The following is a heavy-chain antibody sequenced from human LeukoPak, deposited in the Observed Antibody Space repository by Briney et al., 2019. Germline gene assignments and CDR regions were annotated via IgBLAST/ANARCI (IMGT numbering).Heavy chain of an antibody. D-gene: IGHD3-16*01. J-gene: IGHJ4*02. Sequence: GGSLRLSCAASGFTFSSYGMHWVRQAPGKGLEWVAVIWYDGSNKYYADSVKGRFTISRDNSKNTLYLQMNSLRAEDTAVYYCAKVKGFFGMISDFDYWGQGTLVTVSS. CDR2: IWYDGSNK. CDR1: GFTFSSYG. V-gene: IGHV3-30*02. CDR3: AKVKGFFGMISDFDY.